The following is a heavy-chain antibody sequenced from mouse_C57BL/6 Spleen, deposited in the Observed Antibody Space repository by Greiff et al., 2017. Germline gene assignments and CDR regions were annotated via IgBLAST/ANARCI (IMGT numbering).Heavy chain of an antibody. Sequence: EVMLVESGGDLVKPGGSLKLSCAASGFTFSSYGMSWVRQTPDKRLGWVATISSGGSYTYYPDSVKGRFTISRDNAKNTLYLQMSSLKSEDTAMYYCARHGGIYDGYYVRFAYWGQGTLVTVSA. J-gene: IGHJ3*01. V-gene: IGHV5-6*02. CDR3: ARHGGIYDGYYVRFAY. CDR1: GFTFSSYG. D-gene: IGHD2-3*01. CDR2: ISSGGSYT.